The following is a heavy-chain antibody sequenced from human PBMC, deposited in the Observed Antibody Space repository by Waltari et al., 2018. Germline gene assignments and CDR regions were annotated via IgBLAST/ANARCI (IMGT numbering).Heavy chain of an antibody. D-gene: IGHD2-15*01. CDR2: DYGTAIPT. J-gene: IGHJ4*02. Sequence: EVQLVESGGGLVQPGGSLRLSCAASGFSFSLYWMHWVRHVLGKGLVWVSRDYGTAIPTTDAATVEGRFSICRDNATNTLHLRMNSLPAEDTAVYYCAMLRVVSVFDPFDNWGQGTLVTVSS. CDR3: AMLRVVSVFDPFDN. CDR1: GFSFSLYW. V-gene: IGHV3-74*01.